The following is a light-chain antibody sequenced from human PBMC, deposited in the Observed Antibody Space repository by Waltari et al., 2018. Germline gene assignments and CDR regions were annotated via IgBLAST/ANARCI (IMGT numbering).Light chain of an antibody. Sequence: EIVLTQSPATLSLSPGERATLSCRPSQNVSSYLAGYQQKPGQAPRLLIYDASNRATGIPARFSGSGSGTDFTLTISSLEPEDFAVYCCQQRSNWPPMYTFGQGTKLEI. J-gene: IGKJ2*01. CDR1: QNVSSY. CDR3: QQRSNWPPMYT. V-gene: IGKV3-11*01. CDR2: DAS.